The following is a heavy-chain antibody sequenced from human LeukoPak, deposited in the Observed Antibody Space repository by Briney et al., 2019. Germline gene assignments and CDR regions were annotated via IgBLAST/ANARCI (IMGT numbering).Heavy chain of an antibody. CDR1: GFTFSSYG. CDR2: IWYDGSNK. V-gene: IGHV3-33*01. J-gene: IGHJ3*02. CDR3: ARDPGSGWPNDAFDI. Sequence: GGSLRLSCAASGFTFSSYGMHWVRQAPGKGLEGVAVIWYDGSNKYYADSVKGRFTISRDNSKNTLYLQMNSLRAEDTAVYYCARDPGSGWPNDAFDIWGQGTMVTVSS. D-gene: IGHD6-19*01.